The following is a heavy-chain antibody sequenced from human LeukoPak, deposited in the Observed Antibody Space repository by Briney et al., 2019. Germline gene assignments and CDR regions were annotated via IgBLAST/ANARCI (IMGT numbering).Heavy chain of an antibody. CDR1: GGSFSGYY. CDR2: INHSGST. D-gene: IGHD3-10*01. J-gene: IGHJ3*02. CDR3: ARRKRGTGFDI. V-gene: IGHV4-34*01. Sequence: SETLSLTCAVYGGSFSGYYWSWIRQPPGKGLEWIGEINHSGSTNYNPSLKSRVTISVDTSKNQFSLKLSSVTAADTAVYYCARRKRGTGFDIWGQGTMVTVSS.